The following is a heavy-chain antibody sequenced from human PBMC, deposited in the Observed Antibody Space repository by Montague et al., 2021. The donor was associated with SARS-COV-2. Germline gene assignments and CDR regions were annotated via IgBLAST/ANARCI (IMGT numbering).Heavy chain of an antibody. Sequence: SLRLSCAASGFTFSSYAMHWVRQAPGKGLEWVAVISYDGSNKYYADSVKGRFTISRDNSKNTLYLQMNSLRAEDTAVYYCARDGSWYYDSSGYYYRPHLGGGASYFDYWGQGTLVTVS. J-gene: IGHJ4*02. V-gene: IGHV3-30-3*01. CDR3: ARDGSWYYDSSGYYYRPHLGGGASYFDY. CDR1: GFTFSSYA. D-gene: IGHD3-22*01. CDR2: ISYDGSNK.